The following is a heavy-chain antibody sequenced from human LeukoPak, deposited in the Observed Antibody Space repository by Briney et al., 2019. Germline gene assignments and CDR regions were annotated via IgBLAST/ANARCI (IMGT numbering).Heavy chain of an antibody. D-gene: IGHD3/OR15-3a*01. CDR2: ISTSSNYI. CDR3: ARDRDGLWRGSDY. V-gene: IGHV3-21*01. CDR1: GFTFSSYS. Sequence: GGSLRLSCAASGFTFSSYSINWVRQAPGKGLEWVSLISTSSNYIYYADSVKGRFTISRDNPKNSLYLQMNSLRAEDTAVYYCARDRDGLWRGSDYWGQGTLVTVSS. J-gene: IGHJ4*02.